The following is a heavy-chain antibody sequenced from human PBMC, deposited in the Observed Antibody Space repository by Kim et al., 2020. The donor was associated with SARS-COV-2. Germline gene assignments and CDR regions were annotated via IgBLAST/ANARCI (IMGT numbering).Heavy chain of an antibody. V-gene: IGHV3-21*01. Sequence: GGSLRLSCAASGFTFSSYSMNWVRQAPGKGLEWVSSISSSSSYIYYADSVKGRFTISRDNAKNSLYLQMNSLRAEDTAVYYCAREAQLLGVVTPYYYYGMDVWGQGTTVTVSS. CDR2: ISSSSSYI. D-gene: IGHD3-3*01. CDR3: AREAQLLGVVTPYYYYGMDV. CDR1: GFTFSSYS. J-gene: IGHJ6*02.